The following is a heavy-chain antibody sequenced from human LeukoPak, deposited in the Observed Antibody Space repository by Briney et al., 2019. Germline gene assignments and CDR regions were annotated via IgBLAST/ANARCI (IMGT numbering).Heavy chain of an antibody. Sequence: SETLSLTCAVYGGSFSGYYWSWTRQPPGKGLEWIGEINHSGSTNYNPSLKSRVTISVDTSKNQFSLKLSSVTAADTAVYYCARWSRQLPPSGYYYYGMDVWGQGTTVTVSS. CDR3: ARWSRQLPPSGYYYYGMDV. CDR1: GGSFSGYY. J-gene: IGHJ6*02. D-gene: IGHD2-2*01. CDR2: INHSGST. V-gene: IGHV4-34*01.